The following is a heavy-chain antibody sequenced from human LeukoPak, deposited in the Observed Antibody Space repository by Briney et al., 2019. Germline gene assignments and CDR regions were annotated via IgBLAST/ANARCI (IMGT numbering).Heavy chain of an antibody. CDR2: IIGSGGSK. CDR3: AKSVYYYDSSCYYYCDY. V-gene: IGHV3-23*01. CDR1: GLPFISYA. Sequence: GGSLLLSCAASGLPFISYARSGVRQAPGKGLEWVSAIIGSGGSKYYADSVKGRLTISGKNSKNTMYLQINSLRAERTAVCYCAKSVYYYDSSCYYYCDYWGQGTLVTVSS. J-gene: IGHJ4*02. D-gene: IGHD3-22*01.